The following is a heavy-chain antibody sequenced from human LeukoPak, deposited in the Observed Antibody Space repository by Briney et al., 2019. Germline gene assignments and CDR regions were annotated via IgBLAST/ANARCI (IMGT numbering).Heavy chain of an antibody. CDR3: ARVTSPYVFDI. CDR1: GFTFSSYA. J-gene: IGHJ3*02. Sequence: GGSLRLSCAASGFTFSSYAMSWVRQAPGKGLEWVSVIYRGGGTAYADSVKDRFTISRDNSRNTVYLQMNSLRAEDTAVYYCARVTSPYVFDIWGQGTMVTVSS. CDR2: IYRGGGT. D-gene: IGHD3-3*01. V-gene: IGHV3-66*01.